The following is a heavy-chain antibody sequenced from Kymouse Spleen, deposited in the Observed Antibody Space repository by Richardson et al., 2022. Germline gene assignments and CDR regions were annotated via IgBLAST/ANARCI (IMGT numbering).Heavy chain of an antibody. CDR2: INHSGST. Sequence: QVQLQQWGAGLLKPSETLSLTCAVYGGSFSGYYWSWIRQPPGKGLEWIGEINHSGSTNYNPSLKSRVTISVDTSKNQFSLKLSSVTAADTAVYYCARRGLELRGWFDPWGQGTLVTVSS. D-gene: IGHD1-7*01. CDR3: ARRGLELRGWFDP. J-gene: IGHJ5*02. V-gene: IGHV4-34*01. CDR1: GGSFSGYY.